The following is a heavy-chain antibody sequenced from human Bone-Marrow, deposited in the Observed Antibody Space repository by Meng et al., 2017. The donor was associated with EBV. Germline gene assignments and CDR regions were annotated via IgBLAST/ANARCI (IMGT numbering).Heavy chain of an antibody. Sequence: VQLVQSGAEVKKPGASVKVSCKPSGYTFTSYAMHWVRQAPGQRLEWMGWINPGNGNTKYPQKFQGRVTITRDTSASTAYMELSSLRSEDTAVYYCARLDYFDYWGQGTLVTVSS. CDR1: GYTFTSYA. CDR3: ARLDYFDY. J-gene: IGHJ4*02. V-gene: IGHV1-3*01. CDR2: INPGNGNT.